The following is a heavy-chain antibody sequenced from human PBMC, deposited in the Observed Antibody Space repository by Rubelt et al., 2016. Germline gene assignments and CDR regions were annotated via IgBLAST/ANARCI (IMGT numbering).Heavy chain of an antibody. CDR3: ARDTEFWRSQTYAYYVDY. J-gene: IGHJ4*02. V-gene: IGHV4-39*07. CDR1: GGSISSSSYY. Sequence: QLQLQESGPGLVKPSETLSLTCTVSGGSISSSSYYWGWIRQPPGKGLEWIGSIYYSGSTYYNPSLRGRVTISVDTSKTQFSLKLSSWPAADTAGYYYARDTEFWRSQTYAYYVDYWGQGTVVTVSS. CDR2: IYYSGST. D-gene: IGHD3-3*01.